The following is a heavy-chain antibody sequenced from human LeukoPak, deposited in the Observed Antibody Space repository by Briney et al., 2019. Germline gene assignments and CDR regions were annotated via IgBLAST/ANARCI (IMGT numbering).Heavy chain of an antibody. CDR1: GFTFRNSG. CDR3: AKDHSIAAAGYYFDY. J-gene: IGHJ4*02. V-gene: IGHV3-30*18. Sequence: PGRSLRLSCAASGFTFRNSGMHWVRQAPGKGLEWVAVISYDGRNKYYTDSVKGRFTISRDNSKNTVYLQMNSLRAEDTAVYYCAKDHSIAAAGYYFDYWGQGTLVTVSS. CDR2: ISYDGRNK. D-gene: IGHD6-25*01.